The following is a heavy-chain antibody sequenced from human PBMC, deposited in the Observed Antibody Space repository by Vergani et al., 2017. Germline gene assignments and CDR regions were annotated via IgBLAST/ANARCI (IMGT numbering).Heavy chain of an antibody. CDR1: GGSISSGDYY. J-gene: IGHJ5*02. Sequence: QVQLQESGPGLVKPSQTLSLTCTFSGGSISSGDYYWSWIRQPPGKGLEWIGYIYYSGSTYYNPSLKSRVTISVDTSKNQFSLKLSSVTAADTAVYYCARGITMIVVVTSEGSWFDPWGQGTLVTVSS. CDR2: IYYSGST. CDR3: ARGITMIVVVTSEGSWFDP. D-gene: IGHD3-22*01. V-gene: IGHV4-30-4*01.